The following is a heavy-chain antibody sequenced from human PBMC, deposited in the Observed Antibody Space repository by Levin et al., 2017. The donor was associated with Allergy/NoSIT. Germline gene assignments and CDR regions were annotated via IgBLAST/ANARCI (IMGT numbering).Heavy chain of an antibody. CDR1: GGSISSSSYY. CDR3: AGGAAATSPEY. J-gene: IGHJ4*02. V-gene: IGHV4-39*07. Sequence: GSLRLSCTVSGGSISSSSYYWGWIRQPPGKGLEWIGSIYYSGSTYYNPSLKSRVTISVDTSKNQFSLKLSSVTAADTAVYYCAGGAAATSPEYWGQGTLVTVSS. CDR2: IYYSGST. D-gene: IGHD6-13*01.